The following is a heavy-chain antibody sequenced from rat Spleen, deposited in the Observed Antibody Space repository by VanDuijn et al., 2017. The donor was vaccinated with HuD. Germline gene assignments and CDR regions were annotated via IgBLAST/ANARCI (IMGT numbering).Heavy chain of an antibody. V-gene: IGHV5-7*01. CDR2: ISYDGSTP. Sequence: EVQLVESGGGLVQPGRSMKLSCAASGFTFSNYDMVWVRQAPTKGLKWVASISYDGSTPYYRDSVKGRFTISRDNAKSTLYLQMDSLTSEDTATYYCATHGGLYNWFAYWGQGTLVTVSS. J-gene: IGHJ3*01. CDR1: GFTFSNYD. CDR3: ATHGGLYNWFAY.